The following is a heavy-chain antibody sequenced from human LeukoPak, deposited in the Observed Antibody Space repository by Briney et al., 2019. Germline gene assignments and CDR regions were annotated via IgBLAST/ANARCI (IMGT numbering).Heavy chain of an antibody. CDR1: GGSFSGYY. J-gene: IGHJ6*02. D-gene: IGHD1-14*01. CDR3: ARDIRDGMDV. V-gene: IGHV4-59*01. CDR2: IYYSGST. Sequence: SETLSLTCAVYGGSFSGYYWTWIRQPPGKGLEWIGYIYYSGSTNYNPSLKSRVTISVDTSKNQFSLKLSSVTAADTAVYYCARDIRDGMDVWGQGTTVTVSS.